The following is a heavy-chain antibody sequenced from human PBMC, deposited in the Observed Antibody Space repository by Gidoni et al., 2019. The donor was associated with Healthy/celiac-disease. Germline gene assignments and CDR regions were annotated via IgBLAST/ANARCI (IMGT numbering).Heavy chain of an antibody. CDR2: ISYDGSNK. V-gene: IGHV3-30*18. CDR1: GFTFSSYG. Sequence: QVQLVESGGGVVQPGRSLRLSCAASGFTFSSYGMHWVRQAPGKGLEWVAVISYDGSNKYYADSVKGRFTISRDNSKNTLYLQMNSLRAEDTAVYYCAKDRKRWFGELAFDYWGQGTLVTVSS. CDR3: AKDRKRWFGELAFDY. J-gene: IGHJ4*02. D-gene: IGHD3-10*01.